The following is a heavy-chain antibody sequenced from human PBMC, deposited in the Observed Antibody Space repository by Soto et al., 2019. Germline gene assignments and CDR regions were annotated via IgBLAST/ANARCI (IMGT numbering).Heavy chain of an antibody. V-gene: IGHV6-1*01. Sequence: QVQLQQSGPGLVKPSQTLSLTCAISGDSVSSNSAAWNWIRQSPSRGLEWLGRTYYRSKWYNDYAVSVKSRITINPDTSKNQFSLQLXSVTPXDXXXXYXXXXXXXXXXXXLFDYWGQGTLVTVSS. CDR3: XXXXXXXXXXXLFDY. CDR2: TYYRSKWYN. J-gene: IGHJ4*02. CDR1: GDSVSSNSAA.